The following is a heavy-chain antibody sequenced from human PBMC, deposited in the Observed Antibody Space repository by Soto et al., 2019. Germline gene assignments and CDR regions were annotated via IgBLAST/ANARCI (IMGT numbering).Heavy chain of an antibody. CDR2: INSDGSST. CDR3: ARGKGVYAFTDYYYMDV. D-gene: IGHD2-8*01. Sequence: RGSLRLSCAASGFTFSSYWMHWVRQAPGKGLVWVSRINSDGSSTSYADSVKGRFTISRDNAKNTLYLQMNSLRAEDTAVYYCARGKGVYAFTDYYYMDVWGKGTTVTVSS. V-gene: IGHV3-74*01. CDR1: GFTFSSYW. J-gene: IGHJ6*03.